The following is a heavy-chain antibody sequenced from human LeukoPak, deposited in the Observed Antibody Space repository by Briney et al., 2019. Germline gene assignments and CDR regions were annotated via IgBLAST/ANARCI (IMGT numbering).Heavy chain of an antibody. D-gene: IGHD6-6*01. J-gene: IGHJ6*02. CDR1: GYTFTGYY. CDR2: INPNSGGT. V-gene: IGHV1-2*02. Sequence: ASVEVSCKASGYTFTGYYMHWVRQAPGQGLEWMGWINPNSGGTNYAQKFRGRVTMTRDTSISTAYMELSRLRSDDTAVYYCARDRAIAARDYYFYGMDVWGQGTTVTVSS. CDR3: ARDRAIAARDYYFYGMDV.